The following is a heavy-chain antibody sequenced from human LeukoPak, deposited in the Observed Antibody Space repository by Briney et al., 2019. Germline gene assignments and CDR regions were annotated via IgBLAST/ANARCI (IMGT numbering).Heavy chain of an antibody. J-gene: IGHJ4*02. D-gene: IGHD3-3*01. Sequence: ASVKVSCKASGYTFTGYYMHWVRQAPGQGLEWMGWINPNCGGTNYAQKFQGRVTMTRDTSISTAYMELSRLRSDDTAVYYCARVPLYDFWSGYYGTSTVTGEFDYWGQGTLVTVSS. CDR3: ARVPLYDFWSGYYGTSTVTGEFDY. V-gene: IGHV1-2*02. CDR2: INPNCGGT. CDR1: GYTFTGYY.